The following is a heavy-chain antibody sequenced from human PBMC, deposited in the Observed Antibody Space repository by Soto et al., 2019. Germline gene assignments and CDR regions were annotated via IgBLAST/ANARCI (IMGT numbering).Heavy chain of an antibody. D-gene: IGHD3-16*02. CDR3: ARANGLRLGELSWGGPNWFDP. CDR1: GGSFIGYY. V-gene: IGHV4-34*01. CDR2: INPTGST. Sequence: QVRLQQWGAGLLKPSETLSLTCAVYGGSFIGYYWSWIRQPPGKGLEWIGEINPTGSTNYNQSLKSRVTILIDTSKNQFSLKLSSVTAADTAMYYCARANGLRLGELSWGGPNWFDPWGQGTLVTVSS. J-gene: IGHJ5*02.